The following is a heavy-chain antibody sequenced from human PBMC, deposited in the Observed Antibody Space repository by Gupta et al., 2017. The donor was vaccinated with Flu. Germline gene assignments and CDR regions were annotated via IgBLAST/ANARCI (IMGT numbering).Heavy chain of an antibody. CDR2: ISSTGATI. D-gene: IGHD2-15*01. CDR3: ATSCSGGNCLDY. J-gene: IGHJ4*02. V-gene: IGHV3-48*01. Sequence: VRQAPGKGLEWVSYISSTGATIYYAASVKCRFTISRDTARNSLYLQMNSLRAEDTAVYYCATSCSGGNCLDYWGQGTLVTVSS.